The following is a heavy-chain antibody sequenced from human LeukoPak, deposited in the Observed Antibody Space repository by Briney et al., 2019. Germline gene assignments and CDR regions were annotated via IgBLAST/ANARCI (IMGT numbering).Heavy chain of an antibody. J-gene: IGHJ4*02. V-gene: IGHV3-23*01. D-gene: IGHD3-9*01. CDR2: ISGSGGST. CDR1: GFTLSSYA. Sequence: GGSLRLSCAASGFTLSSYAMSWVRQAPGKGLGWVSAISGSGGSTYYADSVKGRFTISRDNSKNTLYLQMNSLRAEDTAVYYCANIRFDWLLRYWGQGTLVTVSS. CDR3: ANIRFDWLLRY.